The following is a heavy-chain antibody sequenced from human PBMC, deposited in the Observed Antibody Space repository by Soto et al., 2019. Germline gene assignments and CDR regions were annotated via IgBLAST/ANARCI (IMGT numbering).Heavy chain of an antibody. J-gene: IGHJ5*02. D-gene: IGHD4-17*01. CDR2: INHSGST. CDR3: ARGHYGNWFDP. CDR1: GGSFSGYY. Sequence: PSETLSLTCAVYGGSFSGYYWSWIRQPPGKGLEWIGEINHSGSTNYNPSLKSRVTISVDTSKNQFSLKLSSVTAADTAVYYCARGHYGNWFDPWGQGTLVTVPQ. V-gene: IGHV4-34*01.